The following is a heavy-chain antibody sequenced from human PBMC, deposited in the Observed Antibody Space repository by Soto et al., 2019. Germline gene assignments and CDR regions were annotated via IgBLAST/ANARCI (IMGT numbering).Heavy chain of an antibody. CDR3: ARDPKTTGGQHWAFNYFDS. J-gene: IGHJ4*02. D-gene: IGHD2-8*02. CDR1: GFSFSISP. Sequence: GSLRLSCAASGFSFSISPMHWVRQAPGKGPEWVALISYDGTNKFYADSVKGRFTISRDNSKSTLYLHVDSLRPEDAAVYYCARDPKTTGGQHWAFNYFDSWGQGTLVTVSS. CDR2: ISYDGTNK. V-gene: IGHV3-30-3*01.